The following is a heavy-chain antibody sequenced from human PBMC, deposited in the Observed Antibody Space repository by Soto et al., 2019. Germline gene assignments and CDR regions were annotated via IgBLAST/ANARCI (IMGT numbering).Heavy chain of an antibody. D-gene: IGHD3-9*01. J-gene: IGHJ4*02. CDR2: IYPGDSDT. CDR1: GFSFTNYW. Sequence: GESLKISCKGSGFSFTNYWIAWVRQMPGKGLEWMGIIYPGDSDTRYSPSFQGQVTTSADKSINTAYLQWSGLKASDTAIYYCARHPNYDILTGYYNGYYFDYWGQGTPVTVSS. CDR3: ARHPNYDILTGYYNGYYFDY. V-gene: IGHV5-51*01.